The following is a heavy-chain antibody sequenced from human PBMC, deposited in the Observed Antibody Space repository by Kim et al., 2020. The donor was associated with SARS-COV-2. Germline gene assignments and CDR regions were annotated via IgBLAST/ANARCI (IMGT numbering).Heavy chain of an antibody. Sequence: SETLSLTCTVSGYSISSGYYWGWIRQPPGKGLEWIGSIYYSGSTYYNPSLKSRVTISVDTSKNQFSLKLSSVTAADTAVYYCARDSGELDDYGDSNWFDPWGQGTLVTVSS. V-gene: IGHV4-38-2*02. CDR2: IYYSGST. J-gene: IGHJ5*02. D-gene: IGHD4-17*01. CDR3: ARDSGELDDYGDSNWFDP. CDR1: GYSISSGYY.